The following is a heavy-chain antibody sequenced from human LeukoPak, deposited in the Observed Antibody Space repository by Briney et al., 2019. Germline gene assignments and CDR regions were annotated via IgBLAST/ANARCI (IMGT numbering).Heavy chain of an antibody. V-gene: IGHV3-11*01. CDR2: ISSSGSTI. D-gene: IGHD1-26*01. CDR3: ARGGEEVGAIYYFDY. Sequence: GGSLRLSCAASGFTFSDYYMSWIRQAPGAGLEWVSYISSSGSTIYYADSVEGRFTISRDNAKNSLYLQMNSLRAEDTAVYYCARGGEEVGAIYYFDYWGQGTLVTVSS. J-gene: IGHJ4*02. CDR1: GFTFSDYY.